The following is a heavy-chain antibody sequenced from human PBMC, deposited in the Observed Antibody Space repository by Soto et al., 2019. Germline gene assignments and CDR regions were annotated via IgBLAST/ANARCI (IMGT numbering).Heavy chain of an antibody. CDR2: LTGSSGDT. Sequence: EVQLLESGGGLVQPGGSLRLSCAASGFTFSSYVMSWVRQAPGKVLEWVSALTGSSGDTYYADSVKGRFTTSRDNSKNTLYLQMSSLRAEDTAVYYCAKGSASARPYYFDYWGQGTLVTVSS. CDR3: AKGSASARPYYFDY. D-gene: IGHD6-6*01. V-gene: IGHV3-23*01. J-gene: IGHJ4*02. CDR1: GFTFSSYV.